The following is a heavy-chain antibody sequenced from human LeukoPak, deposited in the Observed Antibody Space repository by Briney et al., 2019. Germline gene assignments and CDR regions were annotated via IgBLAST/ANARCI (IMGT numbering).Heavy chain of an antibody. CDR3: ARVRRDPFVHDYGDHYFDY. V-gene: IGHV4-61*02. J-gene: IGHJ4*02. D-gene: IGHD4-17*01. CDR2: IYTSGST. Sequence: SETLSLTCTVSGGSISSGSYYWSWIRQPAGKGLEWIGRIYTSGSTNYNPSLKSRVTISVDTSKNQFSLKLSSVTAADTAVYYCARVRRDPFVHDYGDHYFDYWGQGTLVTVSS. CDR1: GGSISSGSYY.